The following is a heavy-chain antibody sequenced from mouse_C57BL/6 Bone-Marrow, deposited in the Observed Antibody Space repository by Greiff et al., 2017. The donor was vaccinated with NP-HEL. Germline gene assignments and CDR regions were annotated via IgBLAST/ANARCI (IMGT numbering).Heavy chain of an antibody. D-gene: IGHD2-1*01. CDR1: GYSITSGYY. J-gene: IGHJ4*01. V-gene: IGHV3-6*01. Sequence: EVKLMESGPGLVKPSKSLSLTCSVTGYSITSGYYWNWIRQFPGNKLEWMGYISYDGSNNYNPSLKNRISITRDTSKNQFFLKLNSVTTEDTATYYCARAHYGNYVRAMDYWGQGTSVTVSS. CDR2: ISYDGSN. CDR3: ARAHYGNYVRAMDY.